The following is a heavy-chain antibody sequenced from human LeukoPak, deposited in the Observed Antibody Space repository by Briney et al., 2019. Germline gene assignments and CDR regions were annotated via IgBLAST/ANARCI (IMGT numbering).Heavy chain of an antibody. CDR1: GFTFSNEA. D-gene: IGHD4-11*01. J-gene: IGHJ4*02. CDR2: ISPGGGTT. Sequence: GGSLRLSCAVSGFTFSNEAMGWVRQLRGGGLEWVSTISPGGGTTYYAESMKGRFTISIDNSKSTLYLEMNSLRVEDTAVYYCTKVRSGSSNWALRVFDYWGQGALVTVSS. V-gene: IGHV3-23*01. CDR3: TKVRSGSSNWALRVFDY.